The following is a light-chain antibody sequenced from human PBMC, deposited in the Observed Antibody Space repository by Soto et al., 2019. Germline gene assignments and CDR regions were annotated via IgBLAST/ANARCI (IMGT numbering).Light chain of an antibody. CDR2: GNS. J-gene: IGLJ3*02. CDR1: SSSIGAGYG. CDR3: QSYDSSLRGWV. V-gene: IGLV1-40*01. Sequence: QSVLTQPPSVSGAPGQRVTISCTGSSSSIGAGYGVHWYQQLPGTAPKLLIYGNSNRPSGVPDRFSGSKSGTSASLAITGLQAEDEADYYCQSYDSSLRGWVFGGGTKLTVL.